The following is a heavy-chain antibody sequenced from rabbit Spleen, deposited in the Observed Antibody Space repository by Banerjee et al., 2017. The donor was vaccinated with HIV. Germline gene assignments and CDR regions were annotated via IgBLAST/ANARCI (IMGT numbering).Heavy chain of an antibody. CDR3: ARDTGSSFSSYGMDL. Sequence: QSLEESGGDLVKPGASLTLTCTASGFSFSSYWMCWVRQAPGKGLEWIACIAAGSTGSTYYASWAKGRFTISKTSSTTVTLQMTSLTAADTATYFCARDTGSSFSSYGMDLWGPGTLVTVS. V-gene: IGHV1S40*01. CDR2: IAAGSTGST. J-gene: IGHJ6*01. D-gene: IGHD8-1*01. CDR1: GFSFSSYW.